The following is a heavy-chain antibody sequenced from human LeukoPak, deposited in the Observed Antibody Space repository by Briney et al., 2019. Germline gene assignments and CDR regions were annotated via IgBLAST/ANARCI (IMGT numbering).Heavy chain of an antibody. Sequence: GGSLSLSCAASGFIFSRFGRQWVRQAPGQGLEWVALLWYDGSNKYYADTVKGRFTISRDNSNNTLYLQMNRMRAEDTAVYYCAKGVDTAVVTSSYSWFDRWGQGTLVTVSS. CDR1: GFIFSRFG. V-gene: IGHV3-33*06. CDR3: AKGVDTAVVTSSYSWFDR. CDR2: LWYDGSNK. D-gene: IGHD5-18*01. J-gene: IGHJ5*02.